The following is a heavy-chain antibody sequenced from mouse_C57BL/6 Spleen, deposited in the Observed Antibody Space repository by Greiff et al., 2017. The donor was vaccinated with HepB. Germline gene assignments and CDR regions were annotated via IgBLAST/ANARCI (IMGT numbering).Heavy chain of an antibody. J-gene: IGHJ1*03. CDR1: GFNIKDDY. V-gene: IGHV14-4*01. Sequence: EVKLVESGAELVRPGASVKLSCTASGFNIKDDYMHWVKQRPEQGLEWIGWIDPENGDTEYASKFQGKATITADTSSNTAYLQLSSLTSEDTAVYYCTTSFDYGSRGWYFDVWGTGTTVAVSS. CDR3: TTSFDYGSRGWYFDV. D-gene: IGHD1-1*01. CDR2: IDPENGDT.